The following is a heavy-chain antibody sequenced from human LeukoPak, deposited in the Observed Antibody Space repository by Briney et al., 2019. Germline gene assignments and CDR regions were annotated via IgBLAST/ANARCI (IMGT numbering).Heavy chain of an antibody. CDR2: INAGNGNT. CDR3: ARGGYGSHYYYYYYMDV. Sequence: GASVKVSCKASGYTFTSYAMHWVRQAPGQRLEWMGWINAGNGNTKYSQKFQGRVTITRDTSASTAYMELSSLRSEDTAVYYCARGGYGSHYYYYYYMDVWGKGTTVTVSS. J-gene: IGHJ6*03. CDR1: GYTFTSYA. V-gene: IGHV1-3*01. D-gene: IGHD5-18*01.